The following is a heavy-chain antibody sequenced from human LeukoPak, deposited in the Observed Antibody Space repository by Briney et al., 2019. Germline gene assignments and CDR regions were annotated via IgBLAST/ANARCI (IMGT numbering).Heavy chain of an antibody. CDR2: INWNGGST. CDR1: GFTFDDYG. V-gene: IGHV3-20*04. Sequence: AGGFLRLSCAASGFTFDDYGMSWVRQAPGKGLEWVSGINWNGGSTGYADSVKGRFTISRDNAKNSLYLQMNSLRAEDTALYYCAAPNLIAVAGTNWGQGTLVTVSS. D-gene: IGHD6-19*01. J-gene: IGHJ4*02. CDR3: AAPNLIAVAGTN.